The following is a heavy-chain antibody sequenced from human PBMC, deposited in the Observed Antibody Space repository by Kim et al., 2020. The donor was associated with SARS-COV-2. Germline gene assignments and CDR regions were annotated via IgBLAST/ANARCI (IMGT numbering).Heavy chain of an antibody. CDR1: GYSFTTNW. D-gene: IGHD3-10*01. J-gene: IGHJ5*02. CDR3: ARRSRDYPDSGTYYTNWFDP. V-gene: IGHV5-10-1*01. Sequence: GESLKISCKGSGYSFTTNWITWVRQMPGKGLEWMGRIDPSDSRTKYSPSFQGHVTISVDKSIRTAYLQWSSLKASDTAIYYCARRSRDYPDSGTYYTNWFDPWGQRTLVTVSS. CDR2: IDPSDSRT.